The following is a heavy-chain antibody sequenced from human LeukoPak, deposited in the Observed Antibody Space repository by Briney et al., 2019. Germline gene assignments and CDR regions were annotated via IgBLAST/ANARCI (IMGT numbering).Heavy chain of an antibody. CDR1: GFTFSSYA. V-gene: IGHV3-23*01. CDR2: ISGSGGDT. D-gene: IGHD2-2*02. CDR3: AREGHCSTTSCYTPFDY. J-gene: IGHJ4*02. Sequence: GGSLRLSCAASGFTFSSYAMSWVRQAPGKGLEWVSAISGSGGDTYYADSVEGRFTISRDNSKNTVSLQMNSLRADDTAVYYCAREGHCSTTSCYTPFDYWGQGTLVTVSS.